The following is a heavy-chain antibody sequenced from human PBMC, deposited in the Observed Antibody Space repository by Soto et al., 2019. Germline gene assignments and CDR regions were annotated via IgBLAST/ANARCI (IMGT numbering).Heavy chain of an antibody. Sequence: ASVKVSCKASGYTFTSYGISWVRQAPGQGLEWMGWISAYNGNTNYAQKLQGRVTMTTDTSTSTAYMEPRSLRSDDTAVYYCARVENTMVRGVLGYWGQGTLVTVSS. D-gene: IGHD3-10*01. CDR1: GYTFTSYG. J-gene: IGHJ4*02. CDR3: ARVENTMVRGVLGY. CDR2: ISAYNGNT. V-gene: IGHV1-18*01.